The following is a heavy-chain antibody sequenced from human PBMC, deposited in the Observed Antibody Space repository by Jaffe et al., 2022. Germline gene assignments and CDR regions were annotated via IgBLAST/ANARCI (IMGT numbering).Heavy chain of an antibody. CDR2: IKSKTDGGTT. D-gene: IGHD2-15*01. CDR3: TTEDIVVVVARAPYYFDY. CDR1: GFTFSNAW. V-gene: IGHV3-15*01. Sequence: EVQLVESGGGLVKPGGSLRLSCAASGFTFSNAWMSWVRQAPGKGLEWVGRIKSKTDGGTTDYAAPVKGRFTISRDDSKNTLYLQMNSLKTEDTAVYYCTTEDIVVVVARAPYYFDYWGQGTLVTVSS. J-gene: IGHJ4*02.